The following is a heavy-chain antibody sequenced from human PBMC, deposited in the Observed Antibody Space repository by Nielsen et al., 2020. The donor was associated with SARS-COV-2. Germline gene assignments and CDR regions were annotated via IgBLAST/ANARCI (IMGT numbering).Heavy chain of an antibody. D-gene: IGHD2-15*01. Sequence: SVKVSCKASGFTFTSSAVQWVQQARGQRLEWIGWIVVGSGNTNYAQKFQERVTITRDMSTSTAYMELSSLRSEDTAVYYCAAAGGGSGGSWPYYYYMDVWGKGTTVTVSS. CDR2: IVVGSGNT. J-gene: IGHJ6*03. CDR3: AAAGGGSGGSWPYYYYMDV. CDR1: GFTFTSSA. V-gene: IGHV1-58*01.